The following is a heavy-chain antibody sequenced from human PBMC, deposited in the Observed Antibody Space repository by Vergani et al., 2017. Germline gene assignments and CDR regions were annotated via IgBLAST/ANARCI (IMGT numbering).Heavy chain of an antibody. V-gene: IGHV4-59*01. J-gene: IGHJ6*02. D-gene: IGHD3-22*01. CDR3: ARKSYYYDSPDV. Sequence: QVQLQESGPGLVKPSETLSLTCTVSGGSISSYYWSWIRQPPGKGLEWIGYIYYSGSTNYNPSLKSRVTISVDTSKNQFSLKLSSLTAADTAVYYCARKSYYYDSPDVWGQGTTVTVSS. CDR1: GGSISSYY. CDR2: IYYSGST.